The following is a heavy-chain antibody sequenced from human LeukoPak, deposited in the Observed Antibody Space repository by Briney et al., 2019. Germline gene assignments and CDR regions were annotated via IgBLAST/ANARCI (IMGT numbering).Heavy chain of an antibody. V-gene: IGHV4-59*08. Sequence: PSETLSLTCSVSGGSISTYYWSWIRQPPGKGLEWIGYIYYSGSTNYNPSLKSRVTISVDTSKNQFSLKLSSVTAADTAVYYCARHPIPRPGYSSGWYYFDYWGQGTLVTVSS. J-gene: IGHJ4*02. CDR1: GGSISTYY. CDR3: ARHPIPRPGYSSGWYYFDY. CDR2: IYYSGST. D-gene: IGHD6-19*01.